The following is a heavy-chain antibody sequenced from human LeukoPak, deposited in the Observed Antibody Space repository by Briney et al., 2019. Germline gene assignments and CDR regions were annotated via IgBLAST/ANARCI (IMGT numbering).Heavy chain of an antibody. CDR3: ARASTTVPNLLDH. CDR2: IKGDGSST. CDR1: GFTFSTYW. D-gene: IGHD4-17*01. J-gene: IGHJ4*02. V-gene: IGHV3-74*01. Sequence: GGSLRLSCAASGFTFSTYWMHWVRQSPGKGLVWVARIKGDGSSTIYADSVKGRFTISRDNSKNTLYLQTSSLRAEDTAVYYCARASTTVPNLLDHWGRGTLVTVSS.